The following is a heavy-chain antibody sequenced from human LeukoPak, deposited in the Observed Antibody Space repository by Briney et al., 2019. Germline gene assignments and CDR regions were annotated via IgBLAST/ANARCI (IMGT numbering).Heavy chain of an antibody. V-gene: IGHV1-69*13. D-gene: IGHD2-21*02. CDR2: IIPIFGTA. CDR1: GYTFTSYY. CDR3: ARAEVTGLFDY. Sequence: SVKVSCKASGYTFTSYYMHWVRQAPGQGLEWMGGIIPIFGTANYAQKFQGRVTITADESTSTAYMELSSLRSEDTAVYYCARAEVTGLFDYWGQGTLVTVSS. J-gene: IGHJ4*02.